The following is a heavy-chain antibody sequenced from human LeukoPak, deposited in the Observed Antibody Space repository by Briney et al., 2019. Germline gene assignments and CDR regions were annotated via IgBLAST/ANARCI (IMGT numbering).Heavy chain of an antibody. CDR1: GFWSSNYG. CDR3: AKRDWPYYFDY. CDR2: ISGNGDDA. Sequence: GGSLRLSCAASGFWSSNYGINRVRQAPGKGLEWVSVISGNGDDAFYADSVKGRFRISRDNSKNTVYLQMNSLRADDTAVYYCAKRDWPYYFDYWGQGTLVAVSS. V-gene: IGHV3-23*01. D-gene: IGHD3/OR15-3a*01. J-gene: IGHJ4*02.